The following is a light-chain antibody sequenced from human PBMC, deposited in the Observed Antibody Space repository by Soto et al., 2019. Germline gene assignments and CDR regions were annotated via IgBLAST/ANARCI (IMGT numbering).Light chain of an antibody. V-gene: IGKV3-20*01. Sequence: EIVLTQSPGTLSLSPGERATLSCRASQSASSSYLAWYQQKPGQAPRLLIYGASSRATGIPDRFSGSGSGTDFTLTISRLEPEDFAVYYCQQYGSSLMFGQGTKVDIK. CDR1: QSASSSY. CDR2: GAS. J-gene: IGKJ1*01. CDR3: QQYGSSLM.